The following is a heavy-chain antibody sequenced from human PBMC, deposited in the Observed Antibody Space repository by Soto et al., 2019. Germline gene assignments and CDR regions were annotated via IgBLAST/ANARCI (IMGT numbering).Heavy chain of an antibody. CDR1: GGSISCYH. D-gene: IGHD3-16*01. CDR2: TGYTGNT. V-gene: IGHV4-59*01. J-gene: IGHJ5*02. Sequence: PSETLSLTWVVSGGSISCYHWSWIRQFPGKGLEWIAYTGYTGNTNYNPSLKSRVTISMDTSENQLSLKLTCMTAADTAVYYCASDTHACFPQYFGPWGQGTLVTI. CDR3: ASDTHACFPQYFGP.